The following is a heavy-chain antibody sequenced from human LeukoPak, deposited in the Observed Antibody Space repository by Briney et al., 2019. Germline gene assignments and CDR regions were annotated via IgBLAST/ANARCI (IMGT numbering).Heavy chain of an antibody. J-gene: IGHJ4*02. D-gene: IGHD1-14*01. CDR2: ILDTGSTT. CDR1: GFTFSSHS. Sequence: GGSLRLSCAASGFTFSSHSMNWVRQAPGKGLEWVAYILDTGSTTSYADSVKGRFTISRDNAKASLYLHMNSLRDEDTAVYYCARSPRNPKVYFDYWGQGALVTVSS. CDR3: ARSPRNPKVYFDY. V-gene: IGHV3-48*02.